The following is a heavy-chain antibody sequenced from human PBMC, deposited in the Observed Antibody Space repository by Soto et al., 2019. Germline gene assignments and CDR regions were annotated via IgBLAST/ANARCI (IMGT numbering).Heavy chain of an antibody. CDR2: IKSKTDGGTT. V-gene: IGHV3-15*05. J-gene: IGHJ6*02. CDR1: GFIFRNAW. D-gene: IGHD3-3*01. Sequence: EVQLVESGGGLVQPGGSLRLSCAASGFIFRNAWMSWVRQTPGRGLEWVGRIKSKTDGGTTDHAAPVKGRFTFSRDDSNNTLYLQMNSLKNEDTAVYYCTTDLMRGSPKLRFFRQTVYSYAMDVWGQGTTVTVSS. CDR3: TTDLMRGSPKLRFFRQTVYSYAMDV.